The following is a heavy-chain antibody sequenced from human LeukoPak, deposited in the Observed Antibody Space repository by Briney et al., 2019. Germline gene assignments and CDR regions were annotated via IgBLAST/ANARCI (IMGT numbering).Heavy chain of an antibody. Sequence: PGGSLRLSCAASGFTFSSYSMNWVRQAPGKGLEWVSSITSDSSYTHYADSVKGRFTISRDNAENSVCLQMYSLRAEDTAAYYCARCSGGSCSSEWYFDLWGRGTLVTASS. V-gene: IGHV3-21*01. J-gene: IGHJ2*01. D-gene: IGHD2-15*01. CDR2: ITSDSSYT. CDR3: ARCSGGSCSSEWYFDL. CDR1: GFTFSSYS.